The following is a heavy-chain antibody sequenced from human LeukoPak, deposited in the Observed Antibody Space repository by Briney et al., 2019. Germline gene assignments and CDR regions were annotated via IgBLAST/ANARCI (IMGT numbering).Heavy chain of an antibody. CDR2: INQESTET. V-gene: IGHV3-7*01. J-gene: IGHJ4*02. CDR1: GFRFTGFW. CDR3: AREVDRSFGY. D-gene: IGHD2-15*01. Sequence: GGSLRLSCAASGFRFTGFWMSWVRQAPGKGPEWVANINQESTETYYVDSVRGRFTISRDNAKNSLSLQTNSLRVEDTAVYYCAREVDRSFGYWGQGNLVTVSS.